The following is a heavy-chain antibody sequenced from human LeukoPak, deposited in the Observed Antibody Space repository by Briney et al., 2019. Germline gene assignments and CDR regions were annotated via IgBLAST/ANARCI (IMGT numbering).Heavy chain of an antibody. D-gene: IGHD5-24*01. CDR3: ARRWLQFKGGFDY. J-gene: IGHJ4*02. V-gene: IGHV4-34*01. Sequence: SSETLSLTCALYGGSFSGYDWSWIRQPPGKGLEWIGEINHSGSTNYNPSLKSRVTISVDTSKNQFSLKLSSVTAADTAVYYCARRWLQFKGGFDYWGQGTLVTVSS. CDR1: GGSFSGYD. CDR2: INHSGST.